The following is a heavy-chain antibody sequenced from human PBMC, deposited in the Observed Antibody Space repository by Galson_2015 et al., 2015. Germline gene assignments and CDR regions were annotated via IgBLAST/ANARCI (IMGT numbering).Heavy chain of an antibody. J-gene: IGHJ3*02. CDR1: FSNYW. CDR3: ARGSGFDI. Sequence: FSNYWMHWVRHAPGKGLVWVSRINTDGSSTNYADSVKGRFTISRDNARNTLYVQMNSLRDEDTAVYYCARGSGFDIWGQGTMVTVSS. CDR2: INTDGSST. V-gene: IGHV3-74*01.